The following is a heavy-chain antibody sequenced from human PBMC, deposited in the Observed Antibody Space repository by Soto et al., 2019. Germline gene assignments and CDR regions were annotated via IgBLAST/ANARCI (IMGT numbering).Heavy chain of an antibody. CDR2: IIPIFGTA. CDR1: GYTFTGFY. J-gene: IGHJ6*02. V-gene: IGHV1-69*01. D-gene: IGHD5-18*01. CDR3: ARDSYGPTPDYYYGMDV. Sequence: QVQLVQSGAEVKKPGASVKVSCKASGYTFTGFYLHWVRQAPGQGLEWMGGIIPIFGTANYAQKFQGRVTITADESTSTAYMELSSLRSEDTAVYYCARDSYGPTPDYYYGMDVWGQGTTVTVSS.